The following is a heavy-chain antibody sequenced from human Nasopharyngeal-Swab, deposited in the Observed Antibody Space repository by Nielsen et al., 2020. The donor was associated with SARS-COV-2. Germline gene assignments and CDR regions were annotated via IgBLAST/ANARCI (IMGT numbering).Heavy chain of an antibody. J-gene: IGHJ4*02. D-gene: IGHD1-26*01. V-gene: IGHV3-30*18. CDR3: AKTWGGSYGFFDY. CDR1: GFTFSSYG. Sequence: SLKISCAASGFTFSSYGMHWVRQAPGKGLEWVAVISYDGSNKYYADSVKGRFTISRDNSKNTLYLQMNSLRAEDTAVYYCAKTWGGSYGFFDYWGQGTLVTVSS. CDR2: ISYDGSNK.